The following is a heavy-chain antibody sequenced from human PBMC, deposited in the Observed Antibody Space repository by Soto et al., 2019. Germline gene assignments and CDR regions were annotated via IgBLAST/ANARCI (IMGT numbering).Heavy chain of an antibody. J-gene: IGHJ6*02. CDR1: GYTFTAYY. CDR3: ARGLGYCSSTSCYSYGMDV. D-gene: IGHD2-2*02. CDR2: INPNSGGT. V-gene: IGHV1-2*02. Sequence: WASVKVSCKASGYTFTAYYMHWVRQAPGQGLEWMGWINPNSGGTNYAQKFQGRVTMTRDTSISTAYMELSRLRSDDTAVYYCARGLGYCSSTSCYSYGMDVWGQGTTVTVSS.